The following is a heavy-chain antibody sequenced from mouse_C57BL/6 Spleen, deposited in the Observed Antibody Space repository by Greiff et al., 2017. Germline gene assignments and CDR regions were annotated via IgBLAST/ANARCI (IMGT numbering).Heavy chain of an antibody. J-gene: IGHJ2*01. CDR2: IYPGDGDT. Sequence: VKLLESGPELVKPGASVKISCKASGYAFSSSWMNWVKQRPGKGLEWIGRIYPGDGDTNYNGKFKGKATLTADKSSSTAYMQLSSLTSEDSAVYFCAREGYYYGSPYYFDYWGQGTTLTVSS. D-gene: IGHD1-1*01. CDR3: AREGYYYGSPYYFDY. CDR1: GYAFSSSW. V-gene: IGHV1-82*01.